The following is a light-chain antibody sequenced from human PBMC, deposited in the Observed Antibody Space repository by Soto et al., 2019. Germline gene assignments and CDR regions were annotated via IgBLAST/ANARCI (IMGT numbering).Light chain of an antibody. J-gene: IGLJ3*02. CDR1: SSNIGSNT. V-gene: IGLV1-44*01. CDR3: TTWDDRLSGPV. Sequence: QLVLTQPPSASGTPGQRVTISCSGSSSNIGSNTVNWYQQLPGTAPKLLIYSKNQRPSGVPDRFSGSKSGTSASLAISGLQSEDEADYYCTTWDDRLSGPVFGGGTKLTVL. CDR2: SKN.